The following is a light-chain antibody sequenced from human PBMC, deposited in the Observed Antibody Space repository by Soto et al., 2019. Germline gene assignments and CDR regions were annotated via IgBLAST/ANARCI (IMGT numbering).Light chain of an antibody. CDR1: QSISSW. Sequence: DIQMTQSPSTLSASVGDRVTMTCRASQSISSWLAWYQQKPGKAPKLLIYKASSLESGVPSRFSGSGSGTEFTLTISSLQPDDFATYYCQQYNSYVTVGGGTKVEIK. CDR2: KAS. CDR3: QQYNSYVT. J-gene: IGKJ4*01. V-gene: IGKV1-5*03.